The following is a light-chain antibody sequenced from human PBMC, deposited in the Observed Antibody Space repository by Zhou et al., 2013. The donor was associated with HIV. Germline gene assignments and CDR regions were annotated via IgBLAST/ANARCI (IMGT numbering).Light chain of an antibody. CDR1: HSLIHSDGNTY. CDR3: MQSIQLPPLT. V-gene: IGKV2-24*01. Sequence: EIAMTQTPLSSPVALGQPASISCKSSHSLIHSDGNTYLNWLLQRPGQPPRLLLYKISRRVSGVPDRFSGSGAGTDFTLKISRVEAEDVGVYYCMQSIQLPPLTFGGGTKVEIK. J-gene: IGKJ4*01. CDR2: KIS.